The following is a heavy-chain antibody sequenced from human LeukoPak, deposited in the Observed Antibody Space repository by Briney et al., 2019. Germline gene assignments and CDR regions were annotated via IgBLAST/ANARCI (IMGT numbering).Heavy chain of an antibody. V-gene: IGHV4-59*08. CDR1: GGSISSYY. J-gene: IGHJ4*02. CDR3: ARHVIGDHFDY. Sequence: PSETLSLTCTVSGGSISSYYWSWIRQPPGKGLEWIGYIYYSGSTNYNPSLKSRVTISVDTSKNQFSLKLSSMTAADTAVYYCARHVIGDHFDYWGQGTLVTVSS. CDR2: IYYSGST. D-gene: IGHD4-17*01.